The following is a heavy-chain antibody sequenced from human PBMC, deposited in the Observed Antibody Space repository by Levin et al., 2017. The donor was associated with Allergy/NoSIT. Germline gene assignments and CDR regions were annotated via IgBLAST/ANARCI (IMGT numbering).Heavy chain of an antibody. V-gene: IGHV5-51*01. CDR1: GYNFLSYW. CDR3: AGINGWFDP. J-gene: IGHJ5*02. D-gene: IGHD2-8*01. CDR2: IYPGDSDT. Sequence: ASVKVSCKASGYNFLSYWIGWVRQKPGKGLEWMGAIYPGDSDTRYSPSFQGQVTISADKSINTAYLQWSRLKASDTAMYFCAGINGWFDPWGQGTLVTVSS.